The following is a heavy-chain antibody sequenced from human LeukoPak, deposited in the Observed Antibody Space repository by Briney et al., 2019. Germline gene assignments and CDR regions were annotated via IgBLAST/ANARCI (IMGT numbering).Heavy chain of an antibody. V-gene: IGHV4-38-2*01. J-gene: IGHJ4*02. Sequence: PSETLSLTCAVSGYSISSGHYWGWIRQPPGRGLEWIGSIYHSGSTYYNPSLKSRVTISVDTSKNQFSLKLSSVTAADTAVYYCARLPAAGKDYWGQGTLVTVSS. D-gene: IGHD6-13*01. CDR1: GYSISSGHY. CDR2: IYHSGST. CDR3: ARLPAAGKDY.